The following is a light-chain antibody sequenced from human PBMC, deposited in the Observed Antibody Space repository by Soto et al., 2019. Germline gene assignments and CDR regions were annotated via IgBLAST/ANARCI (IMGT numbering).Light chain of an antibody. CDR1: QTISSW. Sequence: DIQLTQSPSSVSGSVGDRVTITCRASQTISSWLAWYQQKPGKAPKLLIYKASTLKSGVPSRFSGSGSGTEFTLTISSLQPDDFATYYCQQYNSYSPTFGQGTKVDIK. CDR2: KAS. J-gene: IGKJ1*01. V-gene: IGKV1-5*03. CDR3: QQYNSYSPT.